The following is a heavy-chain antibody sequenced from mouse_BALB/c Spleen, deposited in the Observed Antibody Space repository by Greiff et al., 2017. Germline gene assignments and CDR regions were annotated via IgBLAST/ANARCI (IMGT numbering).Heavy chain of an antibody. V-gene: IGHV3-1*02. CDR1: GYSITSGYS. D-gene: IGHD1-1*01. CDR2: IHYSGST. Sequence: EVQLQQSGPDLVKPSQSLSLTCTVTGYSITSGYSWHWIRQFPGNKLEWMGYIHYSGSTNYNPSLNSRISITRDTSKNQFFLQLNSVTTEDTATYYCARSDYYDGSSKYYFDYWGQGTTLTVSS. CDR3: ARSDYYDGSSKYYFDY. J-gene: IGHJ2*01.